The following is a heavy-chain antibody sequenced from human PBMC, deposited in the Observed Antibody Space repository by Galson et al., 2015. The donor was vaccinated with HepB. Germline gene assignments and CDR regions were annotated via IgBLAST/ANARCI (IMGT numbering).Heavy chain of an antibody. CDR2: ISSVGDKT. D-gene: IGHD3-16*01. Sequence: SLRLSCAASGFTFSNYAMNWVRQAPGKGLEWVSAISSVGDKTYYADSVKGRFTISRDNSKKTLHVQMNSLGDEDTAVYYCARAGGDHLYFDMWGQGTEVTVSS. CDR3: ARAGGDHLYFDM. CDR1: GFTFSNYA. V-gene: IGHV3-23*01. J-gene: IGHJ3*02.